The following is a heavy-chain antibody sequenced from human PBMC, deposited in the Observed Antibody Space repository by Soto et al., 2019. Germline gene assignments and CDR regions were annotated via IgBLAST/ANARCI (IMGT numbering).Heavy chain of an antibody. CDR2: IYYSGST. CDR3: ARGRWLLLSYYFDY. CDR1: GGSISSGDYY. J-gene: IGHJ4*02. Sequence: SETLSLTCPISGGSISSGDYYCSCIRQHPGKGLEWIGYIYYSGSTYYNPSLKSRVTISVDTSKNQFSLKLSSVTAADTAVYYCARGRWLLLSYYFDYWGQGTLVTVSS. D-gene: IGHD3-22*01. V-gene: IGHV4-30-4*01.